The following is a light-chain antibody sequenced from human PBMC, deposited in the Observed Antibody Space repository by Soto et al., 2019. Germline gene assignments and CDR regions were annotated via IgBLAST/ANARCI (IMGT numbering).Light chain of an antibody. CDR1: RTISSW. CDR2: AXS. V-gene: IGKV1-5*01. J-gene: IGKJ5*01. CDR3: QQLNSYTIT. Sequence: LQTTQSPSTLSSSVRDRATIRXRAGRTISSWLAWYQQKRGKAPKLXXDAXSTLQRGGPSRLSGSGSGTDFTLTISSLQPEDFATYYCQQLNSYTITFGQGTRLEIK.